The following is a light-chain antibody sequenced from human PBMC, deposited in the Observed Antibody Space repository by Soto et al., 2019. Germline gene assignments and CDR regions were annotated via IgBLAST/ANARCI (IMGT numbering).Light chain of an antibody. Sequence: QSVLTQPASVSGSPGQSITISCAGTSSDIGAYNYVSWYQQHPGKAPKLMIYEVTNRPSGVSNRFSGSKSGNTASLTISGLQAEDEADYYCCSYAVTFYVFGTGTKVTVL. V-gene: IGLV2-14*01. J-gene: IGLJ1*01. CDR2: EVT. CDR3: CSYAVTFYV. CDR1: SSDIGAYNY.